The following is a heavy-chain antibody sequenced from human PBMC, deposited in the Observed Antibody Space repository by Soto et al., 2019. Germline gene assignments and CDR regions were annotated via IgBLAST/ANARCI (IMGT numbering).Heavy chain of an antibody. J-gene: IGHJ4*02. CDR1: GGTFSTYD. CDR2: IIPLFGTA. V-gene: IGHV1-69*01. D-gene: IGHD5-12*01. Sequence: QVQLVQSGAEVKKPGSSVKVSCKASGGTFSTYDICWVRQAPGQGLEWMGGIIPLFGTANYAQKFQGRATIIADASTRTAYMELWRLRSEDTAVYYCAINEGTDGYKFAYWGKGTLVTVSS. CDR3: AINEGTDGYKFAY.